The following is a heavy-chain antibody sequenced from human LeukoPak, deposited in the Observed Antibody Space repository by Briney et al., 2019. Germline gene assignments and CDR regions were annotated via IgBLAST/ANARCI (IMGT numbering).Heavy chain of an antibody. J-gene: IGHJ4*02. CDR2: IIPILGTA. Sequence: ASVKVSCKASGGTFSSYAISWVRQAPGQGLEWMGGIIPILGTANYAQKFQGRVTITADESTSTAYMELRSLRSDDTAVYYCARDQGQFVYWGQGTLVTVSS. V-gene: IGHV1-69*13. CDR1: GGTFSSYA. CDR3: ARDQGQFVY.